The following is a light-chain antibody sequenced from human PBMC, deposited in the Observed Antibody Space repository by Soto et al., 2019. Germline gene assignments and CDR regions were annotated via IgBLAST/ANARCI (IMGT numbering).Light chain of an antibody. Sequence: EIVLPQSPGTLSLSPGERATLSCMASQTVSSSFLAWYQQTPGQAPRLLIYAASSRATGIPDRFSGSGSGTDFTLTISRLEPEDFAVYYCQQYGNSPQTFGQGTKVDIK. CDR1: QTVSSSF. V-gene: IGKV3-20*01. J-gene: IGKJ1*01. CDR2: AAS. CDR3: QQYGNSPQT.